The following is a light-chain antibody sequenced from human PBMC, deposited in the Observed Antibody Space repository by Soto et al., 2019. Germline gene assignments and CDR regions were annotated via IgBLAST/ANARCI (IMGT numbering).Light chain of an antibody. CDR2: AVS. CDR3: SSYAGNYIYV. CDR1: SSYIGPYNH. Sequence: QSALTQPRSVSGSPGQSVTISCTRTSSYIGPYNHVAWYQQLPGKAPKLIIFAVSKRPSGVPDRFSGSKSGNTASLTISGLQDEDEADYYCSSYAGNYIYVFATGTKLTVL. J-gene: IGLJ1*01. V-gene: IGLV2-11*01.